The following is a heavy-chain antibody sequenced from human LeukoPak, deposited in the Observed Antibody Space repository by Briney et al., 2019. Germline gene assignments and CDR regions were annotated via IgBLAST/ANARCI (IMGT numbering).Heavy chain of an antibody. CDR2: ITYDGSNK. CDR1: GFTFSSYG. V-gene: IGHV3-30*18. D-gene: IGHD4-17*01. Sequence: GGSLRLSCAASGFTFSSYGMHWVRQAPGKGLEWVAVITYDGSNKYYADSVKGRFTISRDNSKNTLYLQMNSMRAEDTAVYYCAKSLNGDPYYHYGMDVWGQGTTVTVSS. J-gene: IGHJ6*02. CDR3: AKSLNGDPYYHYGMDV.